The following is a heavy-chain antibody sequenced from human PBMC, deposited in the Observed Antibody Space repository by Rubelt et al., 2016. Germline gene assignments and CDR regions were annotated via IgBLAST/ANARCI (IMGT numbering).Heavy chain of an antibody. CDR3: ARATTVVTHIAY. CDR1: GGSISSDGYY. J-gene: IGHJ4*02. D-gene: IGHD4-23*01. V-gene: IGHV4-31*03. Sequence: QVQLQESGPGLVKPSQTLSLTCTVSGGSISSDGYYWTSVRQHPGKALEWIGYIHYTGSAYYNPSLTSRVTISLDTSENQFSLKLSVVNAAATAVYYCARATTVVTHIAYWGQGTLVTVSA. CDR2: IHYTGSA.